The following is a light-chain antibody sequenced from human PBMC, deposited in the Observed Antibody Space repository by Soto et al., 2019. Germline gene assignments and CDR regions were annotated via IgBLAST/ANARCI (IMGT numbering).Light chain of an antibody. CDR2: DTN. CDR3: LLSYNTFRV. J-gene: IGLJ3*02. CDR1: TGTVTSTHY. Sequence: QAVVTQEPSLTVSPGGTVTLTCGSSTGTVTSTHYPFWFQQKPSQAPTIVIYDTNNKNSWTPARFSGSLLGGKAALTLSGAQPEDEAEYYCLLSYNTFRVFGGGTKLTVL. V-gene: IGLV7-46*01.